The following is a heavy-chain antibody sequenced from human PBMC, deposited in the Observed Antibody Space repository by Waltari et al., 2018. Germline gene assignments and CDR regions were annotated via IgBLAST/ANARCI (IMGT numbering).Heavy chain of an antibody. Sequence: QVQLQESGPGLVKPSETLSHTCTVPVRSISSSSWTWIRPAPGKGREWIGYSYYSGSTNYNPALKSRVTISVDTSKNQFSLKLSSVTAADTAVYYCARVLGSPYYYYGMDVWGQGTTVTVSS. J-gene: IGHJ6*02. CDR2: SYYSGST. CDR3: ARVLGSPYYYYGMDV. CDR1: VRSISSSS. V-gene: IGHV4-59*01. D-gene: IGHD2-15*01.